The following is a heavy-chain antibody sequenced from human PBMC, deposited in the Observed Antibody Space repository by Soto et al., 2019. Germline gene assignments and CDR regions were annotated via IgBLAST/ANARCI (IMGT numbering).Heavy chain of an antibody. V-gene: IGHV4-31*03. Sequence: SETLSLTCTVSGGSISSGGYYWSWIRQHPGKGLEWIGYIYYSGSTYYNPSLKSRVTISVDTSKNQFSLKLSSVTAADTAVYYCARELRSYYYYYGMDVWGQGTTVTVSS. D-gene: IGHD2-8*01. CDR2: IYYSGST. CDR1: GGSISSGGYY. CDR3: ARELRSYYYYYGMDV. J-gene: IGHJ6*02.